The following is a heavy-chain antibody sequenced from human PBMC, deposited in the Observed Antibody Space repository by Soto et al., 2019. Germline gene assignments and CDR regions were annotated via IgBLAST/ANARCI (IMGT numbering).Heavy chain of an antibody. J-gene: IGHJ4*02. Sequence: ESGGGLVQPGGSLRLSCAASGFTFSNYAMSWVRQAPGKGLEWVSAISGSGGSTYYTDSVKGRFTISRDNSKNTLYLQMNSLRAEDTAVYYCAKDLRHSGYVRCFDYWGQGTLVTVSS. CDR3: AKDLRHSGYVRCFDY. D-gene: IGHD5-12*01. V-gene: IGHV3-23*01. CDR1: GFTFSNYA. CDR2: ISGSGGST.